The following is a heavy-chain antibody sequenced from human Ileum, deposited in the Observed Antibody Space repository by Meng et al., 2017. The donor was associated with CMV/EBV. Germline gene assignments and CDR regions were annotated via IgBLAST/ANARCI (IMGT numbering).Heavy chain of an antibody. CDR2: INPNGGIT. Sequence: ASVKVSCKASGYTFTAYYMHWVRQAPGQGLEWLGRINPNGGITDYAQKFQGRVTMARDTSISTAYMELSGLTSDDTAMYYCASQGVLTTTNVFDIWGQGTMVTVSS. D-gene: IGHD1-1*01. CDR1: GYTFTAYY. J-gene: IGHJ3*02. V-gene: IGHV1-2*06. CDR3: ASQGVLTTTNVFDI.